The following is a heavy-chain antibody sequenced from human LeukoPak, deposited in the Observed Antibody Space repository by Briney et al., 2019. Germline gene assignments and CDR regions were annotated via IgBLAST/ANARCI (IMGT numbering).Heavy chain of an antibody. CDR2: INHSGST. CDR3: ARGDAYYDFWSGYFAAFDI. J-gene: IGHJ3*02. CDR1: GGSISSYY. D-gene: IGHD3-3*01. V-gene: IGHV4-34*01. Sequence: PSETLSLTCTVSGGSISSYYWSWIRQPPGKGLEWIGEINHSGSTNYNPSLKSRVTISVDTSKNQFSLKLSSVTAADTAVYYCARGDAYYDFWSGYFAAFDIWGQGTMVTVSS.